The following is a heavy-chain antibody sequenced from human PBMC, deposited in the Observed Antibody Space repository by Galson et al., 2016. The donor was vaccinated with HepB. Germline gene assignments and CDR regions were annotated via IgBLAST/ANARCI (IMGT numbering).Heavy chain of an antibody. V-gene: IGHV3-30*12. CDR2: ISYDGGDK. Sequence: SLRLSCAASGFTFSRYGMHWVRQAPGKGLEWVAVISYDGGDKHYADSVKGRFTVSRDNSKNTLYLQMSSLRADDTAVYYCASAPGAFYYYYAMDVWGQGTTVTVSS. J-gene: IGHJ6*02. CDR1: GFTFSRYG. CDR3: ASAPGAFYYYYAMDV.